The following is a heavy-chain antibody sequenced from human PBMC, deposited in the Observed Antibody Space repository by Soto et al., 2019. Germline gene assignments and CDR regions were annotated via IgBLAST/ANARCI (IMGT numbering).Heavy chain of an antibody. CDR2: ISGSGGST. D-gene: IGHD1-26*01. CDR3: AKDGGGIVGATTGLYY. J-gene: IGHJ4*02. Sequence: EVQLLASGGGLVQPGGSMSLSCAASGFTFSSYAMSWVRQAPGKGLEWVSAISGSGGSTYYADSVKGRFTISRDNSKNTLSLQMNSLRAEDTAVYYCAKDGGGIVGATTGLYYWGQGTLVTVSS. V-gene: IGHV3-23*01. CDR1: GFTFSSYA.